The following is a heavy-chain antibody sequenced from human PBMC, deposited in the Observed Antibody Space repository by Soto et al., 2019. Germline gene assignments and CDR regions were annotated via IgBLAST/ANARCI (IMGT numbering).Heavy chain of an antibody. D-gene: IGHD4-17*01. CDR1: GFTFSSYG. CDR2: ISYDGSNK. CDR3: AKDLRSGRDYGDYDGKAY. J-gene: IGHJ4*02. Sequence: GGSLRLSCAASGFTFSSYGMHWVRQAPGKGLEWVAVISYDGSNKYYADSVKGRFTISRDKSKKTLYLQMNSLRAEDTAVYYCAKDLRSGRDYGDYDGKAYWGQGTLVTVSS. V-gene: IGHV3-30*18.